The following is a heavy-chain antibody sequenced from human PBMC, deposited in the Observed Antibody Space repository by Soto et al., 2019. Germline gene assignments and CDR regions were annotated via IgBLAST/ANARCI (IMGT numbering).Heavy chain of an antibody. Sequence: GASVKVSCKASGGTFSSYAISWVRQAPGQGLEWMGGIIPIFGTANYAQKFQGRVTITADESTNTAYMELSSLRSEDTAVYYCARERRYCSGGSCYFDYWGQGTLVTVSS. J-gene: IGHJ4*02. CDR2: IIPIFGTA. D-gene: IGHD2-15*01. CDR1: GGTFSSYA. CDR3: ARERRYCSGGSCYFDY. V-gene: IGHV1-69*13.